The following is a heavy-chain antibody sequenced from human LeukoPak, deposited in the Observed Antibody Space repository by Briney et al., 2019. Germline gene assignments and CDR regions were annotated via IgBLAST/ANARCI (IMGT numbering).Heavy chain of an antibody. CDR1: GGTLSSYA. J-gene: IGHJ6*02. CDR3: ARARADYCSSTSCYGIYYYGMDA. Sequence: SAKVSSKPSGGTLSSYAISCVRQAPERGLGWMGGIIPIFGTAKDGEKFQGRVTITADESTSTAYMELSSLRSEDTVVYYCARARADYCSSTSCYGIYYYGMDAWGQGTTVTVSS. D-gene: IGHD2-2*01. V-gene: IGHV1-69*13. CDR2: IIPIFGTA.